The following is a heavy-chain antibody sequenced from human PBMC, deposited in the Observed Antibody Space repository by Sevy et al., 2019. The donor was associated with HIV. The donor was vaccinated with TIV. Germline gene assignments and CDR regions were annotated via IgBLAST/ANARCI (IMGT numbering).Heavy chain of an antibody. CDR3: AREATRYCSGGDCSRWNYYFYMDI. D-gene: IGHD2-15*01. Sequence: GGSLRLSCAASGFTVGSTYMSWVRQAPGKGLEWVSIIYSGGNTYYADSVKGRFIISRDDSRNTLYLQMNSLRGEDTAVYFCAREATRYCSGGDCSRWNYYFYMDIWGKGTTVTVSS. V-gene: IGHV3-66*02. J-gene: IGHJ6*03. CDR2: IYSGGNT. CDR1: GFTVGSTY.